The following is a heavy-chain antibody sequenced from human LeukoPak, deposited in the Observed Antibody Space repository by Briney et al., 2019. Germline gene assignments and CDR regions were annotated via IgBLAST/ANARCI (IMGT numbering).Heavy chain of an antibody. CDR2: INSDGSTT. V-gene: IGHV3-74*01. J-gene: IGHJ1*01. Sequence: GRSLRLSCAPSGFTFSRYWMHWVRHAPGKWLGWVSRINSDGSTTSYADSVKGGFTISRDNAKNTLYLQMNSLRPEDTAVYYCATGNYYDSRGYYTFGHWGQGTLVTVSS. CDR1: GFTFSRYW. D-gene: IGHD3-22*01. CDR3: ATGNYYDSRGYYTFGH.